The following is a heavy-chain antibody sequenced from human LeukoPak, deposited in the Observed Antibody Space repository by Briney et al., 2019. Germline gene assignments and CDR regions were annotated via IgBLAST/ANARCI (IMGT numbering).Heavy chain of an antibody. V-gene: IGHV4-61*08. CDR1: GGSISSGDYY. J-gene: IGHJ5*02. Sequence: SETLSLTCTVSGGSISSGDYYWSWIRQPPGKGLEWIGYIYYSGSTNYNPSLKSRVTISVDTSKNQFSLKLSSVTAADTAVYYCARDGGPASWFDPWGQGTLVTVSS. D-gene: IGHD3-16*01. CDR2: IYYSGST. CDR3: ARDGGPASWFDP.